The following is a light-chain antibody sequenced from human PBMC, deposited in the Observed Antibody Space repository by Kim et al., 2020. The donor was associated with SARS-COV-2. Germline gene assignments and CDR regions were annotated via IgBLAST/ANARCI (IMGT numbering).Light chain of an antibody. CDR2: HVT. CDR1: SSDVGGYNY. V-gene: IGLV2-11*01. J-gene: IGLJ1*01. Sequence: QSALTQPRSVSRSPGQSVTISCTGTSSDVGGYNYVTWYQQHPGRAPKLVLYHVTLRPSGVPARFSGYKSGNTASLTISGLQAEDEADYYCFSTTGSHIYVFGTGTKVTVL. CDR3: FSTTGSHIYV.